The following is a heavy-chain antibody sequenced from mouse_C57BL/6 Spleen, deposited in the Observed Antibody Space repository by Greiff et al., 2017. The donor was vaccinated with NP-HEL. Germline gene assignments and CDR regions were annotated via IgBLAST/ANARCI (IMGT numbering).Heavy chain of an antibody. CDR2: ILPGSGST. Sequence: QVQLKQPGAELVKPGASVKLSCKASGYTFTGYWIEWVKQRPGHGLEWIGEILPGSGSTNYNEKFKGKATFTADTSSNTAYMQLSSLTTEDSAIYYCARIPPITTVGDWYFDVWGTGTTVTVSS. J-gene: IGHJ1*03. D-gene: IGHD1-1*01. CDR3: ARIPPITTVGDWYFDV. V-gene: IGHV1-9*01. CDR1: GYTFTGYW.